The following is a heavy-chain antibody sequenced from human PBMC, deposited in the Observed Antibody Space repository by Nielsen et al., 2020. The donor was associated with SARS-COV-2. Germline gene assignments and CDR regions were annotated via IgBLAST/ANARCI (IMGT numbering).Heavy chain of an antibody. Sequence: ASVKVSCKASGYTLTGYYMHWVRQAPGQGLEWMGWINPNSGGTNYAQKFQGWVTMTTDTSTSTAYMELRSLRSDDTAVYYCARDDYPYYDFWSGCYAYYYYYGMDVWGQGTTVTVSS. J-gene: IGHJ6*02. CDR3: ARDDYPYYDFWSGCYAYYYYYGMDV. D-gene: IGHD3-3*01. CDR1: GYTLTGYY. V-gene: IGHV1-2*04. CDR2: INPNSGGT.